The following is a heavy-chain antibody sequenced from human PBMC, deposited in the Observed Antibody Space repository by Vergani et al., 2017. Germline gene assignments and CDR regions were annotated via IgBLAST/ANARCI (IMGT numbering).Heavy chain of an antibody. CDR2: RYYSGST. CDR1: GGSISTSSYY. D-gene: IGHD1-1*01. V-gene: IGHV4-39*02. CDR3: ARDHGNEDAFDI. Sequence: QLQLQESGPGLVKPSENLSLTCTVSGGSISTSSYYWGWVRQSPGKGLEWVGSRYYSGSTYNNPALKSRVTISVDSSKNQFSLRLSSVTAADTAVYFCARDHGNEDAFDIWGQGTMVTVSS. J-gene: IGHJ3*02.